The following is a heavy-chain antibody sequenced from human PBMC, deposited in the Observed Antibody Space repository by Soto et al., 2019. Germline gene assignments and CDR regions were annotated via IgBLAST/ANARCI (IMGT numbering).Heavy chain of an antibody. J-gene: IGHJ6*02. Sequence: EVQLLESGGGLVQPGGSLRVSCAASGFTFSSYAMNWVRQAPGKGLEWVSSIGGSGSTTYYADSVKGRFTISRDNSKNTLYLQMNSLTAEDTAVYYCAKDNSGDYYYYGMDVWGQGTTVTVSS. CDR1: GFTFSSYA. CDR3: AKDNSGDYYYYGMDV. CDR2: IGGSGSTT. D-gene: IGHD4-17*01. V-gene: IGHV3-23*01.